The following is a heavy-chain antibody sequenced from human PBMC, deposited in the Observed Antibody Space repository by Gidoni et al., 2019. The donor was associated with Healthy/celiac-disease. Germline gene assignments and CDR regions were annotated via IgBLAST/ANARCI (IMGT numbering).Heavy chain of an antibody. Sequence: QVQLVQSGAEVKKPGSSEKVSCKASGGTFSSYAIRWVRQAPGQWLKWMGGIIPIFGTANYAHKFQGRVTITADESTSTAYMELSSLRSEDTAVYYCARDDATSFDYLGQGTLVTVSS. CDR1: GGTFSSYA. V-gene: IGHV1-69*01. CDR3: ARDDATSFDY. CDR2: IIPIFGTA. J-gene: IGHJ4*02.